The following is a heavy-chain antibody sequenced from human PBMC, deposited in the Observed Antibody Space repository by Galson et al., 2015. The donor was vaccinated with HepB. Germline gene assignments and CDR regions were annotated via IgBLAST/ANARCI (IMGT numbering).Heavy chain of an antibody. D-gene: IGHD6-19*01. CDR2: ISGSGGST. V-gene: IGHV3-23*01. CDR1: GFTFSSYA. Sequence: SLRLSCAASGFTFSSYAMSWVRQAPGKGLEWVSAISGSGGSTYYADSVKGRFTISRDNSKNTLYLQMNSLRAEDTAVYYCARPWGVYSSGWYFDYWGQGTLVTVSS. J-gene: IGHJ4*02. CDR3: ARPWGVYSSGWYFDY.